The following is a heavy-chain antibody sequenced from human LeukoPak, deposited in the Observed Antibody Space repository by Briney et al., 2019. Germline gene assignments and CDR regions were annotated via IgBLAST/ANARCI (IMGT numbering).Heavy chain of an antibody. J-gene: IGHJ4*02. CDR3: VTCNTYYDFWSDY. V-gene: IGHV1-24*01. D-gene: IGHD3-3*01. CDR2: FDPEDGDT. CDR1: GYTLTELS. Sequence: ASVKVSCKASGYTLTELSMHWVRQAPGKGLEWMGGFDPEDGDTIYAQKFQGRVTMTEDTSTDTAYMELSSLRSEDTAVYYCVTCNTYYDFWSDYWGQGTLVTVSS.